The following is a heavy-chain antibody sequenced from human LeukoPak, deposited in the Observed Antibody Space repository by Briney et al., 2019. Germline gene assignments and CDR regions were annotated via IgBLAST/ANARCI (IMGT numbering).Heavy chain of an antibody. J-gene: IGHJ5*02. D-gene: IGHD2-2*01. V-gene: IGHV1-46*01. CDR1: GYTFTGYY. CDR3: ARDGGYCSTTTCYAGGLHWFDP. Sequence: ASVKVSCKASGYTFTGYYIHWVRQAPGQGLEWMGIINPSTGSTTYAQKLQGRVTMTRDTSTSTVYMKLRSLRSEDTALYYCARDGGYCSTTTCYAGGLHWFDPWGQGSLVTVSS. CDR2: INPSTGST.